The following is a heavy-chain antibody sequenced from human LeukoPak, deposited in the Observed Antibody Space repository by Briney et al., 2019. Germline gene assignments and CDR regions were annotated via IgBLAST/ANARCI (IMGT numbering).Heavy chain of an antibody. J-gene: IGHJ6*03. V-gene: IGHV4-59*08. Sequence: SETLSLTCTLSGRSISSYYWSWIRQPPGKGLEWIGYIYYSGSTNYNPSLKSRVTISVDTAKNQYSLELSSVTAADTAVYYCARVSTIFGVVRYYYYMDVWGKGTTVSVCS. CDR2: IYYSGST. CDR1: GRSISSYY. CDR3: ARVSTIFGVVRYYYYMDV. D-gene: IGHD3-3*01.